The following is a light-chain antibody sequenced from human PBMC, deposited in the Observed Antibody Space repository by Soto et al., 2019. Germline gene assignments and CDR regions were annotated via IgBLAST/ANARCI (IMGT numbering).Light chain of an antibody. J-gene: IGLJ1*01. CDR1: SSDVGGYNY. V-gene: IGLV2-14*03. CDR3: SSYTTNNLL. Sequence: QSALTQPASVSASPGQSITMSCTGTSSDVGGYNYVSWYQQHPGKAPKLLIYEVNNRPSGVSDRFSGSKSGNTASLTISGLEAEDEADYYCSSYTTNNLLFGTGTKVTVL. CDR2: EVN.